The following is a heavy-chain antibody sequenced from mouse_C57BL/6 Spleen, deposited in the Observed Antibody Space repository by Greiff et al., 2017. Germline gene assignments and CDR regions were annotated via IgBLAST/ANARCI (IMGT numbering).Heavy chain of an antibody. CDR2: IDPSDSET. CDR3: ARDGSYYAMDY. Sequence: QVQLQQPGAELVRPGSSVKLSCKASGYTFTSYWMHWVKQRPIQGLEWIGNIDPSDSETHYNQKFKDKDTLTVDKSSSTAYMQLSSLTSEDSAVYYCARDGSYYAMDYWGQGTSVTVSS. D-gene: IGHD1-2*01. CDR1: GYTFTSYW. V-gene: IGHV1-52*01. J-gene: IGHJ4*01.